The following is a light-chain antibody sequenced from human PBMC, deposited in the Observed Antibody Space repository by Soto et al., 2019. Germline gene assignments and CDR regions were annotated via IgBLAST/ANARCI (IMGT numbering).Light chain of an antibody. CDR3: AAWDDSLNGPV. CDR1: NSNIGADYE. CDR2: YDD. Sequence: QSVLTQPPSVSGAPGQRVTISCTGSNSNIGADYEVHWYQQFPGTAPKLLIYYDDLLPSGVSDRFSGSKSGTSASLAISGLQSEDEADYYCAAWDDSLNGPVFGGGTKLTVL. J-gene: IGLJ3*02. V-gene: IGLV1-36*01.